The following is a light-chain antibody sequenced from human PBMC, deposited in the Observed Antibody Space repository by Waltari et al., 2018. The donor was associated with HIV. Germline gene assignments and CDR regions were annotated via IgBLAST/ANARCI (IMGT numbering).Light chain of an antibody. J-gene: IGLJ1*01. CDR1: ALPEKS. CDR3: YSTGNGDRHKGV. CDR2: GDN. Sequence: SYELTQPPSVSVSPERTATITCSGDALPEKSAYWYRQKSGQAPTLLIYGDNKRASGIPERISACKSGTVATLTITGAQVEDEADYYCYSTGNGDRHKGVFGAGTLVTVL. V-gene: IGLV3-10*01.